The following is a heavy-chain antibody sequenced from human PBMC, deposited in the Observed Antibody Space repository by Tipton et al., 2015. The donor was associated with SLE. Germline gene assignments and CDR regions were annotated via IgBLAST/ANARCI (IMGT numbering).Heavy chain of an antibody. CDR3: VRSSVLERRRCFDS. V-gene: IGHV4-4*07. CDR1: GGSISFDY. CDR2: IYSSGDR. D-gene: IGHD1-1*01. J-gene: IGHJ4*02. Sequence: TLSLTCTVSGGSISFDYWSWIRQSAGRGLEWIGRIYSSGDRDYNPSLRSRVSISLDTPKNQFSLRLTSVTAADTAVYFCVRSSVLERRRCFDSWGQGALVTVSS.